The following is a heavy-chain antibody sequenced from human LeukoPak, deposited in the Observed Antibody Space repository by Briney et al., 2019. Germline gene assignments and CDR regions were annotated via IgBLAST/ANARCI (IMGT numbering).Heavy chain of an antibody. Sequence: GGSLRLSCAASGFTFSDYYMSWIRQAPGKGLEWVSYISSSSSYTNYADSVKGRFTISRDNAKNSLYLQTNSLRAEDTAVYYCARDSGGDYFDYWGQGTLVTVSS. CDR2: ISSSSSYT. CDR1: GFTFSDYY. V-gene: IGHV3-11*05. CDR3: ARDSGGDYFDY. J-gene: IGHJ4*02. D-gene: IGHD2-21*01.